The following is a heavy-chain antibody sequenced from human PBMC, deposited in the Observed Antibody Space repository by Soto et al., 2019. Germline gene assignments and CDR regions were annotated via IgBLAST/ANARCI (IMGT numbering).Heavy chain of an antibody. CDR1: GGSISSSNW. Sequence: SETLSLTCAVSGGSISSSNWWSWVRQPPGKGLEWIGEIYHSGSTNYNPSLKSRVTISVDKSKNQFSLKLSSVTAADTAVYYCARVAGVYDSSGYYYVFIDYWGQGTLVTVSS. CDR3: ARVAGVYDSSGYYYVFIDY. J-gene: IGHJ4*02. CDR2: IYHSGST. D-gene: IGHD3-22*01. V-gene: IGHV4-4*02.